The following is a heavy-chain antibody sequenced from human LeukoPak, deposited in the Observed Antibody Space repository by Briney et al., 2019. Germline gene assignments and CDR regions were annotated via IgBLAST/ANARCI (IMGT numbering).Heavy chain of an antibody. CDR1: GFTFGDLG. CDR2: IWKDGSDE. J-gene: IGHJ4*02. CDR3: AREEAFQLEASLDQ. V-gene: IGHV3-33*01. Sequence: GGSLRLSCAAAGFTFGDLGMHWVRRAPGKGLEWVALIWKDGSDEFYADSVKGRFTISRDNSRNTLSLQMNSLRGEDTAVYYCAREEAFQLEASLDQWGQGTLVTVSS. D-gene: IGHD3-3*01.